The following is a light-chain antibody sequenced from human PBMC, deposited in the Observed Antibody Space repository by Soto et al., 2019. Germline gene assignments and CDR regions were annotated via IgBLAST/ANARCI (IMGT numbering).Light chain of an antibody. J-gene: IGKJ1*01. CDR1: QTISSW. V-gene: IGKV1-5*03. Sequence: DIQMTQSPSTLSGSVGDRVTNTCRASQTISSWLAWYQQKPGKAPKLLIYKASTLKSGVPSRFSGSGSGTEFVLTISSLQPDDFATYYCQHYNSYSEAFGQGTKVDIK. CDR2: KAS. CDR3: QHYNSYSEA.